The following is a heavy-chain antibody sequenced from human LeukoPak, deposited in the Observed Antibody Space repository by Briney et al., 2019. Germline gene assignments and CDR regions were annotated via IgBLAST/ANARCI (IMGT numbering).Heavy chain of an antibody. Sequence: GSVKVSCKASGYSLAGYHMHWVRQALGQGLEWMGRINPNSGDTNYAQKFQGRVTMTRDTSISTAYMELSRLRSDDTAVYYCARDYCSSTSCLFDYWGQGTLVTVSS. CDR2: INPNSGDT. D-gene: IGHD2-2*01. V-gene: IGHV1-2*06. J-gene: IGHJ4*02. CDR3: ARDYCSSTSCLFDY. CDR1: GYSLAGYH.